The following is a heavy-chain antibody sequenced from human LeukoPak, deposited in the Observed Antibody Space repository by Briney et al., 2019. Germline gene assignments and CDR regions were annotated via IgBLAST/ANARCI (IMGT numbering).Heavy chain of an antibody. CDR2: INPTGGST. D-gene: IGHD2-15*01. V-gene: IGHV1-46*01. CDR3: ARGGVYCSGGSCYHDAFDI. Sequence: ASVKVSCKASGYTFTSYYMHWVRQAPGQGLEWMGLINPTGGSTGYAQKFQGRVTMTWDMSTSTDYMELSSLRSEDTAIYYCARGGVYCSGGSCYHDAFDIWGQGTMVTVSS. J-gene: IGHJ3*02. CDR1: GYTFTSYY.